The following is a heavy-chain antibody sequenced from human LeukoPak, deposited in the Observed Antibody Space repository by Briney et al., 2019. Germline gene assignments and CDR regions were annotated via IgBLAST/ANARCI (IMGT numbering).Heavy chain of an antibody. CDR3: ARDAGLLKYYDFWSGYYHNWFDP. V-gene: IGHV3-48*01. CDR2: ISSSSSTI. J-gene: IGHJ5*02. CDR1: GFTFSSYA. D-gene: IGHD3-3*01. Sequence: PGGSLRLSCAASGFTFSSYAMSWVRQAPGKGLEWVSYISSSSSTIYYADSVKGRFTISRDNAKNSLYLQMNSLRAEDTAVYYCARDAGLLKYYDFWSGYYHNWFDPWGQGTLVTVSS.